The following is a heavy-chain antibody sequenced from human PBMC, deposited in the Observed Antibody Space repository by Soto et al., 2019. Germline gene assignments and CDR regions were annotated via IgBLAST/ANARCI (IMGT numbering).Heavy chain of an antibody. CDR1: GFTFSNYA. D-gene: IGHD3-10*01. Sequence: EVHLLESGGGLVQPGGSLRLSCAASGFTFSNYAMTWVRQAPGKGLEWVSVISGTGGGTNNADSAKGRFTTSRDNSKNTLYLQMISLRAEDTAVYYCAKRAFYGSGIPNYQGLGVWGQGTAVSGPS. CDR3: AKRAFYGSGIPNYQGLGV. CDR2: ISGTGGGT. V-gene: IGHV3-23*01. J-gene: IGHJ6*02.